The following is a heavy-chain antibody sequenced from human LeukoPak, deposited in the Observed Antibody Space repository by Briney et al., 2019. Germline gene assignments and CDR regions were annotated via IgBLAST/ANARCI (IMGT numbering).Heavy chain of an antibody. CDR2: IRSKTDGGTT. CDR1: GFTFSSYA. CDR3: ATFDILTSFDY. D-gene: IGHD3-9*01. Sequence: GGSLRLSCAASGFTFSSYAMSWVRQAPGEGLEWVGRIRSKTDGGTTDYAAPVKGRFTISRDDSKNTLYLQMNSLKTEDTAVYYCATFDILTSFDYWGQGTLVTVSS. V-gene: IGHV3-15*01. J-gene: IGHJ4*02.